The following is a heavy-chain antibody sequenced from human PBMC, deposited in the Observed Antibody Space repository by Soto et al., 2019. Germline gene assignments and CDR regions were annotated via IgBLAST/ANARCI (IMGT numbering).Heavy chain of an antibody. D-gene: IGHD2-21*02. CDR3: ARSIVVVTALDY. CDR2: INAGNGNT. J-gene: IGHJ4*03. V-gene: IGHV1-3*01. CDR1: GYTFTSYA. Sequence: ASVKVSCKASGYTFTSYAMHWVRQAPGQRLEWMGWINAGNGNTKYSQKFQGRVTITRDTSASTAYMELSSLRSEDTAVYYCARSIVVVTALDYWGQGTMVTVSS.